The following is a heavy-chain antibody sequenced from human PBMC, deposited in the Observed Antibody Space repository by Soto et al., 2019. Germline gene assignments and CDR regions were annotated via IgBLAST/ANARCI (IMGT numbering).Heavy chain of an antibody. D-gene: IGHD1-26*01. V-gene: IGHV6-1*01. CDR2: TYYRSKWYN. CDR1: GDSVSSNSAA. Sequence: SQTLSLTCDISGDSVSSNSAAWDWIRQSPSIGLECLGSTYYRSKWYNYYAVSLKSRITINPDTSKNQLSLQLNSVTHEDTAVYYCARDVRTLGATTNYYYGVYXPGQGTKVTLS. J-gene: IGHJ6*02. CDR3: ARDVRTLGATTNYYYGVYX.